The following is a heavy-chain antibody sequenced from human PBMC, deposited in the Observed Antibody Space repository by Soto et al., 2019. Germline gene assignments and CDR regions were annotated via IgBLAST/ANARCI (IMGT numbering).Heavy chain of an antibody. D-gene: IGHD3-22*01. CDR3: ARGDYYDSSGYYGMDV. V-gene: IGHV4-34*01. J-gene: IGHJ6*02. Sequence: SETLSLTCAVYGGSFSGYYWSWIRQPPGKGLEWIGEINHSGSTNYNPSLKSRVTISVDTSKNHFSLKLSSVTAADTAVYYCARGDYYDSSGYYGMDVWGQGTTVTVSS. CDR2: INHSGST. CDR1: GGSFSGYY.